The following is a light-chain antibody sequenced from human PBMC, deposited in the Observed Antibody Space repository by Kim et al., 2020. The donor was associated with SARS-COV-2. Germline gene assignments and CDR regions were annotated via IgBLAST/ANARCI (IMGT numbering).Light chain of an antibody. CDR2: STY. V-gene: IGLV7-43*01. J-gene: IGLJ3*02. Sequence: QAVVTQEPSLTVSPGGTVTLTCGSSTGAVTSTYYPNWFQQKPGQAPRALIYSTYSKHSWTPARFSGSLLGGKAALTLSSVQPEDEAEYYCLLYHGGGRVFGGGTKVTVL. CDR1: TGAVTSTYY. CDR3: LLYHGGGRV.